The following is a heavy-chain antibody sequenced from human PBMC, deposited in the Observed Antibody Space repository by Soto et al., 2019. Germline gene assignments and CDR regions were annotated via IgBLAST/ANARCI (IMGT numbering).Heavy chain of an antibody. CDR3: AKDLAVAGRPLIDAFDI. CDR1: GFTFSSYA. D-gene: IGHD6-19*01. J-gene: IGHJ3*02. CDR2: ISGSGGST. V-gene: IGHV3-23*01. Sequence: PGGSLRLSCAASGFTFSSYAMSWVRQAPGKGLEWVSAISGSGGSTYYADSVKGRFTISRDNSKNTLYLQMNSLRAEDTAVYYCAKDLAVAGRPLIDAFDIWGQGTTVTVSS.